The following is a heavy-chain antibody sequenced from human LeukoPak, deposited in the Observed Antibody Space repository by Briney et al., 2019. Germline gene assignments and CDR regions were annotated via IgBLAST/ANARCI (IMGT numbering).Heavy chain of an antibody. CDR2: INPSGGST. Sequence: ASVKVSCKASGYTFTSYYMHWVRQAPGQGLEWMGIINPSGGSTSYAQKFQGRVTMTRDMSTSTVYMELSSLRSEDTAVYYCARETLPGAVAYALDIWGQGTMVTVSS. CDR1: GYTFTSYY. V-gene: IGHV1-46*01. J-gene: IGHJ3*02. D-gene: IGHD3-16*01. CDR3: ARETLPGAVAYALDI.